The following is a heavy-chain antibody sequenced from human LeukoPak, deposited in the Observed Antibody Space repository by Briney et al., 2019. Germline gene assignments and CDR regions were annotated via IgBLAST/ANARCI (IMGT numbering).Heavy chain of an antibody. V-gene: IGHV3-43*02. Sequence: TGGSLRLSCAASGFTFDDHAMHGVRQAPGKGLEWVSLSSSDGNTYYADALKGRFTISRDNRKNSLYLEMNSLRTEDTALYHCASQTKYYYGSESYWTAFDIWGQGTMVTVSS. CDR3: ASQTKYYYGSESYWTAFDI. CDR2: SSSDGNT. CDR1: GFTFDDHA. D-gene: IGHD3-10*01. J-gene: IGHJ3*02.